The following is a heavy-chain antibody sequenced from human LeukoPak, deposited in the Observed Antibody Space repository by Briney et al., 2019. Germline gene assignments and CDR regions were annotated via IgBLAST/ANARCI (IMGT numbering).Heavy chain of an antibody. CDR3: ARTLPAAGRSYYYGMDV. CDR1: GYTFTSYY. V-gene: IGHV1-46*01. CDR2: INPSGGST. D-gene: IGHD2-2*01. Sequence: ASVEVSFKASGYTFTSYYMHGVRQAPGQGGEWRGVINPSGGSTSYAQKFQGRVTMTRDTSTSTVYMELSSLRSEDTAVYYCARTLPAAGRSYYYGMDVWGQGTTVTVSS. J-gene: IGHJ6*02.